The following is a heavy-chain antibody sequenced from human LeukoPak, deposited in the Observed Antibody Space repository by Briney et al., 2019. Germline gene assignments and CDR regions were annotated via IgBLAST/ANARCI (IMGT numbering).Heavy chain of an antibody. CDR1: GFTFSSYA. J-gene: IGHJ4*02. V-gene: IGHV3-23*01. D-gene: IGHD3-3*01. CDR3: AKEKRFLAWLSPLDY. Sequence: GGSLKLSCAASGFTFSSYAMSWVRQAPGEGLEWVSAISGSGGSTYYADSVKGRFTISRDNSKNTLYLQMNSLRAEDTAVYYCAKEKRFLAWLSPLDYWGQGTLVTVSS. CDR2: ISGSGGST.